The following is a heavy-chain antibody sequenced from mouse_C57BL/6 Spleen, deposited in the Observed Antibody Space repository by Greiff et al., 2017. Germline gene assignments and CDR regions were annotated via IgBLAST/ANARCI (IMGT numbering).Heavy chain of an antibody. D-gene: IGHD2-5*01. CDR3: ARDYSNYGFAY. J-gene: IGHJ3*01. Sequence: VQLQQSGAELAKPGASVKLSCKASGYTFTSYWLNWVKQSPGPGLEWIGYINPSSGYTKYNQKFKDKATLTADKSSSTAYMQLSSLTYEDSAVYYGARDYSNYGFAYWGQGTRVTVSA. V-gene: IGHV1-7*01. CDR2: INPSSGYT. CDR1: GYTFTSYW.